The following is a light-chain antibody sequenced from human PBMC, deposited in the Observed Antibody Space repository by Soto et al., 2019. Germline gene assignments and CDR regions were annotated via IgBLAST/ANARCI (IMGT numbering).Light chain of an antibody. V-gene: IGLV1-51*01. Sequence: QSVLTQPPSVSAAPGQKVSISCSGSNSNIGNNYVSWYQHLPGTAPKLLISDNNNRPSGIPDRFSGSKSGTSATLGITGLQAGDEADYYCATWDSSLSAGVFGGGTKLTVL. CDR1: NSNIGNNY. CDR3: ATWDSSLSAGV. J-gene: IGLJ2*01. CDR2: DNN.